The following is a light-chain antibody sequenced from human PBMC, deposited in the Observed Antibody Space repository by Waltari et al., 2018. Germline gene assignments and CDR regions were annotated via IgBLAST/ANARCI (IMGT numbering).Light chain of an antibody. J-gene: IGKJ2*01. CDR1: QSVSGN. CDR2: GGS. V-gene: IGKV3-15*01. Sequence: IVMTQSPATLSVSPGERVTLSCRASQSVSGNLAWYQQKPGQAPRLLMYGGSTRAAGVPTRFSGSGSGTEFTVTISSLQSEDFAVYYCQQYNDWPQTFGQGTKLETK. CDR3: QQYNDWPQT.